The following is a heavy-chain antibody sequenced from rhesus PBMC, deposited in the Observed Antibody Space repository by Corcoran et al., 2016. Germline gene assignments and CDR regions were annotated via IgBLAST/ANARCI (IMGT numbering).Heavy chain of an antibody. CDR1: GGSISDSYR. J-gene: IGHJ4*01. CDR2: IYVSSTST. Sequence: QVQLPESGPGVVKPSATLSLTCAVSGGSISDSYRWSWILQPPGKGLEWIGYIYVSSTSTNVNTSLKSRVTISKDTAKNQFSWKLISVTAADTAVYDCARSGRSDCDDWGQGVLVTVSS. CDR3: ARSGRSDCDD. D-gene: IGHD4-29*01. V-gene: IGHV4S10*01.